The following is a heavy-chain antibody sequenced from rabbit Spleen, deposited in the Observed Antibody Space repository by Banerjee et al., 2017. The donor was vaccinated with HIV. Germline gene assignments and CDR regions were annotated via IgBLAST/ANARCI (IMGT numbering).Heavy chain of an antibody. Sequence: LMEYGGDLVQPGASLTLTCTASGVSFSNYNFMCWVRQAPGKGLEWIGCIYTGNGKTYYASWAKGRFTISKSSSTTVTLQMTSLTAADTATYFCARDAGTGDYIDVYFSLWGPGTLVTVS. D-gene: IGHD8-1*01. V-gene: IGHV1S40*01. J-gene: IGHJ4*01. CDR2: IYTGNGKT. CDR1: GVSFSNYNF. CDR3: ARDAGTGDYIDVYFSL.